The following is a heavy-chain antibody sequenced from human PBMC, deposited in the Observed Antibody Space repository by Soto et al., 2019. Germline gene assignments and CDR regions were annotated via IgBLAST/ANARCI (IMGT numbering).Heavy chain of an antibody. J-gene: IGHJ4*02. CDR3: AKERWAAAGTPTLDY. CDR1: GFTFSSYA. CDR2: ISGGTSST. V-gene: IGHV3-23*01. D-gene: IGHD6-13*01. Sequence: EVQLLESGGGLVQPGGSLRLSCAASGFTFSSYAMSWVRQAPGKGLERVSAISGGTSSTYYADSVKGRSTISRDNSKNTLYLKMNSLRAEDTAVYYCAKERWAAAGTPTLDYWGQGTLVTVSS.